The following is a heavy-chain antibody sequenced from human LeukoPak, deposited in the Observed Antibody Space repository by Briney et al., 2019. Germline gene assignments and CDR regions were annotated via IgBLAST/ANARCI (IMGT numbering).Heavy chain of an antibody. V-gene: IGHV4-34*01. D-gene: IGHD3-10*01. CDR3: ARGGRLVRYWYFDL. J-gene: IGHJ2*01. CDR2: INHSGST. CDR1: GGSFSGYY. Sequence: SETLSLTCAVYGGSFSGYYWSWIRQPPGKGLEWIGEINHSGSTNYNPSLKSRVTISVDTSKNQFSLELSSVTAADTAVYYCARGGRLVRYWYFDLWGRGTLVTVSS.